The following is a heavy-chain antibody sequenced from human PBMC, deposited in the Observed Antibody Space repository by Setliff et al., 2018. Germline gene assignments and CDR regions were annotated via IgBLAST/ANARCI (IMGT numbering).Heavy chain of an antibody. CDR1: GYAFTNYG. Sequence: SVKVSCKTSGYAFTNYGITWVRQAPGQGLEWMGWINNYSFKTNYPQKFLGRVTVTTDTSTGTAYMELGSLTSDDTAIYYCARINFYVSSGYYYAPDYWGPGTLVTVSS. D-gene: IGHD3-22*01. CDR2: INNYSFKT. J-gene: IGHJ4*02. CDR3: ARINFYVSSGYYYAPDY. V-gene: IGHV1-18*01.